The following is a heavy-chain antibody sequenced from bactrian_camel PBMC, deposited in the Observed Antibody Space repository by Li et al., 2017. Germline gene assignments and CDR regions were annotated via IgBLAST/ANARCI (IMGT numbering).Heavy chain of an antibody. V-gene: IGHV3S10*01. CDR2: TNVEGGT. CDR1: GFTFSVYG. CDR3: ATALYGGTDFGY. D-gene: IGHD5*01. J-gene: IGHJ6*01. Sequence: VQLVESGGGLVQPGGSLRLSCAASGFTFSVYGMNWVRQAPGKGLEWVSGTNVEGGTDYGDSVKGRFTISKDNAENTLYLQMNSLKSEDAALYYCATALYGGTDFGYWGQGTQVTVS.